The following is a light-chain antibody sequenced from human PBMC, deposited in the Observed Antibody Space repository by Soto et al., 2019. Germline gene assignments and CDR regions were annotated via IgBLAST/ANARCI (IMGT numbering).Light chain of an antibody. J-gene: IGLJ2*01. Sequence: QSVLIQPPSVSGSPGQSVTISCTGTSSDVGSYDYVSWYQQHPGTVPKILIYNFNPRPSGVPDRFSGSRSGNTASMTISGLQAGDGADYQCYSYTNSAPFAGGTKVTVL. V-gene: IGLV2-11*01. CDR2: NFN. CDR1: SSDVGSYDY. CDR3: YSYTNSAP.